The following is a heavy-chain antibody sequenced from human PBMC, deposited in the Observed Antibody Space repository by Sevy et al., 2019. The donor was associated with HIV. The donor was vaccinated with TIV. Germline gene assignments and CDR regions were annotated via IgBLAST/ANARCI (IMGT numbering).Heavy chain of an antibody. CDR2: IGSSGDP. V-gene: IGHV3-13*05. CDR3: ARSGGYSDNGMDV. Sequence: GGSLRLSCAASGFTFSSYDMHWVRQVTGKGLEWVSVIGSSGDPYYPGSVKGRFTISSENAKNSVYLKMNSLRAGDTAVYYCARSGGYSDNGMDVWGQGTTVTVSS. J-gene: IGHJ6*02. D-gene: IGHD5-12*01. CDR1: GFTFSSYD.